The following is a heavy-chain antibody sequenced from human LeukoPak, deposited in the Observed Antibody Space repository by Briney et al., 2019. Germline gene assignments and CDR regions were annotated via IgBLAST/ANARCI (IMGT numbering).Heavy chain of an antibody. CDR2: VGTYDGKT. Sequence: ASVKISCKTSGYIFTDYAIVWVRQAPGQGLKWIGWVGTYDGKTNYAPEVHDRVTMTTDTSASTAYVELRSLTSDDTALYYCAKLMGNNYDGSAFDHWGQGTLVTVSS. J-gene: IGHJ4*02. V-gene: IGHV1-18*01. CDR1: GYIFTDYA. D-gene: IGHD3-22*01. CDR3: AKLMGNNYDGSAFDH.